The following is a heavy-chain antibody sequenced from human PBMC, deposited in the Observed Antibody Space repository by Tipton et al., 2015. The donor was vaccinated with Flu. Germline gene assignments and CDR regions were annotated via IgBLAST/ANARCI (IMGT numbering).Heavy chain of an antibody. J-gene: IGHJ6*02. V-gene: IGHV4-38-2*01. CDR3: ASREWVANQYYYYGVDV. Sequence: TLSLTCSVSGDSMGSRYYWGWIRQAPGKGLEWIANIHRAGNTYYNPSLKSRVTLSVEKAKNQFFLRLTSVTAADTAVYYCASREWVANQYYYYGVDVWGQGTTVNVSS. CDR1: GDSMGSRYY. D-gene: IGHD6-19*01. CDR2: IHRAGNT.